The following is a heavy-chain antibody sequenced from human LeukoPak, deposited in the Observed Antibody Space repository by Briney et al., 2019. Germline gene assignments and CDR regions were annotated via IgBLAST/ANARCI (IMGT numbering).Heavy chain of an antibody. D-gene: IGHD3-10*01. CDR1: GYTFTSYY. CDR2: INPSGGST. Sequence: ASVKVSCKASGYTFTSYYMHWVQQAPGQGLEWMGIINPSGGSTSYAQKFQGRVTMTRDTSTSTVYMELSSLRSEDTAVYYCARELYGSGSYYTDFDYWGQGTLVTVSS. CDR3: ARELYGSGSYYTDFDY. V-gene: IGHV1-46*01. J-gene: IGHJ4*02.